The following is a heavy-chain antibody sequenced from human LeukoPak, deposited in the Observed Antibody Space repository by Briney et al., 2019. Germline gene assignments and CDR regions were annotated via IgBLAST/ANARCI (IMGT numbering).Heavy chain of an antibody. J-gene: IGHJ4*02. CDR3: ARGISGGSTVTYFFDN. CDR1: GYTFTSYY. V-gene: IGHV1-46*01. CDR2: INPGSGTT. Sequence: ASVKVSFKASGYTFTSYYMHWVRQAPGQGLEWMGIINPGSGTTTYAQKFQGRVTMTRDTSTSTVYMELSSLRSEDTALYYCARGISGGSTVTYFFDNWGQGTLVTVSS. D-gene: IGHD4-11*01.